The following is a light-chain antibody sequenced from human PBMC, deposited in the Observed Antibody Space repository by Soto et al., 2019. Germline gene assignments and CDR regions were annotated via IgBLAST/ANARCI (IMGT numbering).Light chain of an antibody. V-gene: IGKV3-15*01. CDR3: QQYNSWPFT. CDR1: QSVSSD. J-gene: IGKJ3*01. Sequence: IVMTQSPATLSVSPGERATLSCRASQSVSSDLAWYQQKPGQAPRPLIYEASIRATGIAARFSGSGSGTEFTLTISSLQSEDSAVYWCQQYNSWPFTFGPGTKVEFK. CDR2: EAS.